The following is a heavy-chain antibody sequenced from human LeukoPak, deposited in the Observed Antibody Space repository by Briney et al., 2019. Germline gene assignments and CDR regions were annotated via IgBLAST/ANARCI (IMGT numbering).Heavy chain of an antibody. CDR2: IYYSGST. V-gene: IGHV4-31*11. J-gene: IGHJ4*02. D-gene: IGHD3-22*01. CDR3: ARVAYYYDSSGPDY. Sequence: SETLSLTCAVYGGSFSGYYWSWIRQHPGKGLEWIGYIYYSGSTYYNPSLKSRVTISVDTSKNQFSLKLSSVTAADTAVYYCARVAYYYDSSGPDYWGQGTLVTVSS. CDR1: GGSFSGYY.